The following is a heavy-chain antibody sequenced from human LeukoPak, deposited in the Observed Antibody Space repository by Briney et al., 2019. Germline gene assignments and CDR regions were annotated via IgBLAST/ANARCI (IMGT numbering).Heavy chain of an antibody. CDR1: GGSISSSSYY. CDR3: ARIRRPLRGYFDH. CDR2: INQIGNT. J-gene: IGHJ4*02. D-gene: IGHD3-16*01. Sequence: SETLSLTCTVSGGSISSSSYYWGWIRQSPGKGLEWIGEINQIGNTNYIPSLKSRLTISIDTSNNQFSLNLTSVTAADTGVYYCARIRRPLRGYFDHWGQGILVT. V-gene: IGHV4-39*07.